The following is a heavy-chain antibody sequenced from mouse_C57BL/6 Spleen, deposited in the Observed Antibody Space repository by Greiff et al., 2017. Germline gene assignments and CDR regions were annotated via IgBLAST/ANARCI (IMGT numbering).Heavy chain of an antibody. J-gene: IGHJ4*01. CDR2: IYPGNSDT. V-gene: IGHV1-5*01. D-gene: IGHD2-4*01. Sequence: VQLKESGTVLARPGASVTLSCKTSGYTFTGYWMHWVKQRPGQGLEWIGAIYPGNSDTGYNQKFKGKAKLTAVTSASTAYMELSSLTNEDSAVYYYTRGYDYYYYAMDYWGQGTSVTVSS. CDR1: GYTFTGYW. CDR3: TRGYDYYYYAMDY.